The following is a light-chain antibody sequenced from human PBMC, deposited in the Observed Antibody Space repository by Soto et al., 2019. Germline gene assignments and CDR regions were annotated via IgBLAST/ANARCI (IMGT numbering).Light chain of an antibody. CDR3: QQYGSSTGYT. CDR1: QSVSSSY. V-gene: IGKV3-20*01. Sequence: EIVLTQSPGTLSLSPGERATLSCSASQSVSSSYLAWYQQKPGQAPRLLIYGASSRATGIPDRFSVSGSGTDFTLTISRLEPEDFGVYYCQQYGSSTGYTFGQGTKLEIK. J-gene: IGKJ2*01. CDR2: GAS.